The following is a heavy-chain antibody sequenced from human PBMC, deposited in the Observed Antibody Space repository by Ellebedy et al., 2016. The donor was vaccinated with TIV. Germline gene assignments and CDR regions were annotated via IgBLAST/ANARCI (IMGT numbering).Heavy chain of an antibody. D-gene: IGHD6-25*01. CDR3: ARHRTIQYSSGWYWYFDL. CDR1: GGSISSSSYY. V-gene: IGHV4-39*01. J-gene: IGHJ2*01. Sequence: SETLSLXXTVSGGSISSSSYYWGWIRQPPGKGLEWIGSIYYSGSTYYNPSLKSRVTISVDTSKNQFSLKLSSVTAADTAVYYCARHRTIQYSSGWYWYFDLWGRGTLVTVSS. CDR2: IYYSGST.